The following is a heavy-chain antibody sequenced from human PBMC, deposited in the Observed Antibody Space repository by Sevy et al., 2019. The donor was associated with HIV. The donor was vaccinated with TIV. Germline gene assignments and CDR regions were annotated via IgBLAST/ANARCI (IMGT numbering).Heavy chain of an antibody. CDR1: GFTFSSSW. V-gene: IGHV3-7*01. CDR2: IKQDGSEK. J-gene: IGHJ6*02. Sequence: GGSLRLSCAASGFTFSSSWMSWVRQAPGKGLEWVANIKQDGSEKYYVDSVKGRFTISRDNGKNSLYLQMNSLRAKDPAVYYCARDLELMYSSVKRDYYYGMDVWGQGTTVTVSS. CDR3: ARDLELMYSSVKRDYYYGMDV. D-gene: IGHD6-19*01.